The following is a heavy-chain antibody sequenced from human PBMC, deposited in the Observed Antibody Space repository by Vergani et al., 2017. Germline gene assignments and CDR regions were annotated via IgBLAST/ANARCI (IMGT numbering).Heavy chain of an antibody. CDR3: ARVPLWFGELLSSPIDY. Sequence: QVQLVESGGGVVQPGRSLRLSCAASGFTFSSYAMHWVRQAPGKGLEWVAVISYDGSNKYYADSVKGRFTISRDNSKNTLYLQMNSLRAEDTAVYYCARVPLWFGELLSSPIDYWGQGTLVTVSS. D-gene: IGHD3-10*01. V-gene: IGHV3-30-3*01. J-gene: IGHJ4*02. CDR2: ISYDGSNK. CDR1: GFTFSSYA.